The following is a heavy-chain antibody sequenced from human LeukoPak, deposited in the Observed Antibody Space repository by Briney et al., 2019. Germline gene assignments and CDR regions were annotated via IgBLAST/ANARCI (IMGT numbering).Heavy chain of an antibody. V-gene: IGHV4-39*07. CDR2: IYYSGST. CDR3: ARARHGYIYGYRPNELGHFFDY. J-gene: IGHJ4*02. D-gene: IGHD5-18*01. CDR1: GGSISRSGYY. Sequence: PETLSLTCTVSGGSISRSGYYWGWIRQTPGKGLEWIGSIYYSGSTYYKSSLKSRVTISLDTSKNQFSLKLSSVTAADTAVYYCARARHGYIYGYRPNELGHFFDYWGQGTLVTVSS.